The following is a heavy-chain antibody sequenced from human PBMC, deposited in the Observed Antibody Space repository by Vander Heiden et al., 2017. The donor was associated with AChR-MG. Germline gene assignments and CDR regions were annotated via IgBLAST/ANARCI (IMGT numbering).Heavy chain of an antibody. CDR1: GGSFSGYY. V-gene: IGHV4-34*01. CDR2: INHSGST. J-gene: IGHJ4*02. D-gene: IGHD2-8*01. CDR3: ARGPYLTSINGPYKRGNQATDDCTNGVCYSFGEDY. Sequence: QVQLQQWGAGLLKPSETLSLTCAVYGGSFSGYYWSWIRQPPGKGLEWIGEINHSGSTNYNPSLKSRVTISVDTSKNQFSLKLSSVTAADTAVYYCARGPYLTSINGPYKRGNQATDDCTNGVCYSFGEDYWGQGTLVTVSS.